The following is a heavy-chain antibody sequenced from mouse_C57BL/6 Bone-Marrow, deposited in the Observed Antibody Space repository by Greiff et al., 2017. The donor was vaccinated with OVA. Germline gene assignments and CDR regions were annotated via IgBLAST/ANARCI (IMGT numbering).Heavy chain of an antibody. Sequence: VKLVESGAELARPGASVKLSCKASGYTFTSYGISWVKQRTGQGLEWIGEIYPRSGNTYYNEKFKGKATLTADKSSSTAYMELRSLTSEDSAVYFCAREGYYGYAMDYWGQGTSVTVSS. J-gene: IGHJ4*01. D-gene: IGHD1-1*01. V-gene: IGHV1-81*01. CDR2: IYPRSGNT. CDR1: GYTFTSYG. CDR3: AREGYYGYAMDY.